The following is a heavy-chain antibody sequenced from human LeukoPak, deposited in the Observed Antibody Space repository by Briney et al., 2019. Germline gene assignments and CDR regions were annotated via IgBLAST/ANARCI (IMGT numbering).Heavy chain of an antibody. CDR3: ARDLTGTTGHFDY. CDR1: GFTFSDYL. V-gene: IGHV3-11*05. D-gene: IGHD1-7*01. J-gene: IGHJ4*02. Sequence: GGSLRLSCAASGFTFSDYLMSWICQAPGKGLEWVSYISAGSTSTKYADYVKGRFTISRDNAKNSLSLQMNSLRAEDTAVYYCARDLTGTTGHFDYWGREPWSPSPQ. CDR2: ISAGSTST.